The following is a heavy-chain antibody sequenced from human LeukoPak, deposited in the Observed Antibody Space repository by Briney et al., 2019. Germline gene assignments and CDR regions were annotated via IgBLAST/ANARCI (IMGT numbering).Heavy chain of an antibody. CDR3: AKSTRAVMAMMDV. CDR1: GFTFSSYE. V-gene: IGHV3-48*03. J-gene: IGHJ6*04. D-gene: IGHD3-16*01. CDR2: IDTSGSSR. Sequence: GGSLRLSCTASGFTFSSYEMNWVRQAPGKGLEWVSYIDTSGSSRYYADSVKGRFTISRDNARNSLYLQMNSLRVEDTAVYFCAKSTRAVMAMMDVWGKGTTVTVSS.